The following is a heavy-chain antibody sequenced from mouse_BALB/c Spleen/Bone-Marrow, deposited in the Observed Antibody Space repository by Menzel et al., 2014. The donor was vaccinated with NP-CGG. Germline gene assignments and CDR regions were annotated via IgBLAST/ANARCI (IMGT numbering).Heavy chain of an antibody. D-gene: IGHD2-4*01. Sequence: EVHLVESGGDLVKPGGSLKLSCAASGFTFSSYGVSWVRQTSDKRLEWVATISSGGSYTYYPDSVKGRFTISRDNAKNTLYLQMSSLKSEDAAMYYCARGGLRRNIAYAMDYWSQGTSVTVSS. CDR3: ARGGLRRNIAYAMDY. CDR2: ISSGGSYT. J-gene: IGHJ4*01. V-gene: IGHV5-6*01. CDR1: GFTFSSYG.